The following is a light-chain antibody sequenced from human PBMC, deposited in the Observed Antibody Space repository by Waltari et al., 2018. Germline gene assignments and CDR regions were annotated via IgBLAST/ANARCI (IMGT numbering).Light chain of an antibody. J-gene: IGLJ2*01. V-gene: IGLV2-14*01. CDR2: EVS. CDR1: SSDVGGYNY. CDR3: SSYTSSSRVV. Sequence: QSALTQPASVSGSPGQSITISCTGTSSDVGGYNYVSWYQHHPGKAPKLMIYEVSNRPSGVSNRFSGSKSGNTASLTISGLQAEDEADYYCSSYTSSSRVVLGGGTKLTVL.